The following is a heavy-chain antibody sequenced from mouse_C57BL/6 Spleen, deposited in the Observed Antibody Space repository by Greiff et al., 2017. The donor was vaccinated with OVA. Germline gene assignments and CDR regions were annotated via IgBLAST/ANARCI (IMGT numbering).Heavy chain of an antibody. CDR1: GFNIKDYY. V-gene: IGHV14-2*01. J-gene: IGHJ1*03. D-gene: IGHD1-1*01. CDR2: IDPEDGET. Sequence: VQLQQSGAELVKPGASVKLSCTASGFNIKDYYMHWVKQRTEQGLEWIGRIDPEDGETKYAPNFPGQATITADPSSNTAYLQLSSQTDEDTAVYCGVLYSSDEDWGKGTTVTVSA. CDR3: VLYSSDED.